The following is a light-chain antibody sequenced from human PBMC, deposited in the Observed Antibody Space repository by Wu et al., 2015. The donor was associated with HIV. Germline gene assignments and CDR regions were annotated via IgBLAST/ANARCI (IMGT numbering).Light chain of an antibody. J-gene: IGKJ4*01. CDR3: LQDHSYLT. V-gene: IGKV1-13*02. Sequence: QSPSSLSASVGDRVTITCRASQGIDTSLAWYQQRPGKPPKLLIYDASVLERGIASRFSGSGSGTDFALTIGSLQPEDIGTYYCLQDHSYLTFGRRD. CDR1: QGIDTS. CDR2: DAS.